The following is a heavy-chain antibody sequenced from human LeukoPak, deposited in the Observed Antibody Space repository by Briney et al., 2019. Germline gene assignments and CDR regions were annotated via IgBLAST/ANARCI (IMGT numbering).Heavy chain of an antibody. CDR1: GFPFNSYA. V-gene: IGHV3-23*01. D-gene: IGHD1-1*01. Sequence: GSLRLSCAASGFPFNSYAMTWVRQGAGRGLEWVSTISGTSGTASYADSVEGRFSICRDDSKNTVYLQMTSLRVEDTAVYFCARVQPDNNDEYNWFDPWGQGTQVTVSS. CDR3: ARVQPDNNDEYNWFDP. CDR2: ISGTSGTA. J-gene: IGHJ5*02.